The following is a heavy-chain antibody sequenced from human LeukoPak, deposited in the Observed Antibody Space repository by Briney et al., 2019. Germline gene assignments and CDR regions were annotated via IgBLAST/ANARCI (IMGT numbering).Heavy chain of an antibody. Sequence: ASVKVSCKASGYTFSGYYMHGLPQAPGQGVEWMGWINPNSGGTNYAQKFQGRVTMARDTSISTGYMEMSSLRSDDTAVYYCARDRGVILSHFDYWGQGTLVTVSS. CDR1: GYTFSGYY. J-gene: IGHJ4*02. V-gene: IGHV1-2*02. CDR2: INPNSGGT. CDR3: ARDRGVILSHFDY. D-gene: IGHD2/OR15-2a*01.